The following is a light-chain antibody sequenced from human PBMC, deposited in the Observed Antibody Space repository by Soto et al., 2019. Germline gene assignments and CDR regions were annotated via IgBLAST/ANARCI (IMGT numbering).Light chain of an antibody. J-gene: IGLJ1*01. Sequence: QSALTQPASLSGSPGQSITISCTGTSSDVGGYNYVSWYQQHPGKAPKLMIYDVSHRPSGVSNRFSGSKSGNTASLTISVLQAEDEADYYCSSYTSSSTLLYVFGTGTKVTVL. CDR3: SSYTSSSTLLYV. CDR1: SSDVGGYNY. V-gene: IGLV2-14*01. CDR2: DVS.